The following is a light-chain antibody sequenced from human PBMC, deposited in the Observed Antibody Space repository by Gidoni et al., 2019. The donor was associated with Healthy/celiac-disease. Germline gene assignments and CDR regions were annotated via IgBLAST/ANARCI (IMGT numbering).Light chain of an antibody. J-gene: IGLJ2*01. V-gene: IGLV2-11*01. CDR2: DVS. CDR1: SSDVGGYNY. CDR3: CSYAGSYTDVV. Sequence: QSALPQTRSVSGSPGPSVTISCTGTSSDVGGYNYVSWYHHPPGKAPKIMIYDVSTRPSGVPDRFSGSKSGNTAYLTISGLQAEDEADYYCCSYAGSYTDVVFGGGTKLTVL.